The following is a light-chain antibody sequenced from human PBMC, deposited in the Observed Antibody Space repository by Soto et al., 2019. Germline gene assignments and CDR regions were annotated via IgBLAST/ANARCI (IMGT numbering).Light chain of an antibody. J-gene: IGLJ2*01. CDR2: EGS. Sequence: QSVLTQPASVSGSPGQSITISCTGTSSDVGSYNLVSWCQQHPGKAPKLMIYEGSKRPSGVSNRFSGSKSGNTASLTISGLQAEDEADYYCCSYAGSNVVFGGGTQLTVL. CDR1: SSDVGSYNL. CDR3: CSYAGSNVV. V-gene: IGLV2-23*01.